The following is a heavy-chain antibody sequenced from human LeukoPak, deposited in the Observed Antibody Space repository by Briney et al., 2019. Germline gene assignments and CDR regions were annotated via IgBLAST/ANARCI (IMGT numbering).Heavy chain of an antibody. CDR1: GFTFSNYA. D-gene: IGHD3-3*01. CDR3: ASQPSDFWSAKYFQH. J-gene: IGHJ1*01. CDR2: ISYDGSNK. Sequence: GGSLRLSCAASGFTFSNYAMHWVRQAPGKGLEWVAVISYDGSNKYYADSVKGRFTISRDNSKNTLYLQMNSLRAEDTAVYYCASQPSDFWSAKYFQHWGQGTLVTVSS. V-gene: IGHV3-30-3*01.